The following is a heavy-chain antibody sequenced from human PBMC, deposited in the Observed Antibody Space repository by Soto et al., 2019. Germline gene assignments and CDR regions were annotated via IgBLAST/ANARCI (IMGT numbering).Heavy chain of an antibody. V-gene: IGHV3-48*01. Sequence: PGGSLRLSCAASGFTFSSYSMNWVRQAPGKGLEWVSYISSSSSTIYYADSVKGRFTISRDNSKNTLYLQMNSLRAEDTAVYYCAKGGGHYDFWSGYYLDYWGQGTLVTVSS. CDR2: ISSSSSTI. CDR1: GFTFSSYS. D-gene: IGHD3-3*01. J-gene: IGHJ4*02. CDR3: AKGGGHYDFWSGYYLDY.